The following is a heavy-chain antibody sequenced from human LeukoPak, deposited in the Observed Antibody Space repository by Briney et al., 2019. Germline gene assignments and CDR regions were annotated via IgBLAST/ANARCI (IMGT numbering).Heavy chain of an antibody. CDR2: IYYSGST. J-gene: IGHJ6*03. Sequence: SETLSLTCTVSGGSISSYYWSWIRQPPGKGLEWIGYIYYSGSTNYNPSPKSRVTISVDTSKNQFSLKLSSVTAADTAVYYCARHSSGWYGYYYYYMDVWGKGTTVTVSS. V-gene: IGHV4-59*08. D-gene: IGHD6-19*01. CDR1: GGSISSYY. CDR3: ARHSSGWYGYYYYYMDV.